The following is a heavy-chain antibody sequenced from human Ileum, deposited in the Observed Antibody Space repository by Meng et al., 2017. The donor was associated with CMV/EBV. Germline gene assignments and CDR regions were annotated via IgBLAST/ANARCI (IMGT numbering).Heavy chain of an antibody. Sequence: GQAVGVGGGCILAGGSLSLCVAVSGFTVSINYMSWVRQAPGKGLEWVSVIYSGGSTYYADSVKGRFTISRDNSKNTLSLQMNSLRAEDAAVYYCARETSVGAFDYWGQGTLVTVSS. CDR2: IYSGGST. J-gene: IGHJ4*02. CDR1: GFTVSINY. CDR3: ARETSVGAFDY. D-gene: IGHD1-26*01. V-gene: IGHV3-53*01.